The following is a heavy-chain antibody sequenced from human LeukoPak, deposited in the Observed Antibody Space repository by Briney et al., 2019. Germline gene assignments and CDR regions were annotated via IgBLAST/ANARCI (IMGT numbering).Heavy chain of an antibody. CDR3: ARQQVVVVAATHEYYYYYYMDV. J-gene: IGHJ6*03. CDR1: GYTFSSYY. CDR2: IIPIFGTA. V-gene: IGHV1-69*06. Sequence: GASVKVSCKASGYTFSSYYVHWVRQAPGQGLEWMGGIIPIFGTANYAQKFQGRVTITADKSTSTAYMELSSLRSEDTAVYYCARQQVVVVAATHEYYYYYYMDVWGKGTTVTVSS. D-gene: IGHD2-15*01.